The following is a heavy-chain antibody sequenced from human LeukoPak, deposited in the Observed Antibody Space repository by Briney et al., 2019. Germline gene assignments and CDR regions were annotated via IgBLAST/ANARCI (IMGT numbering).Heavy chain of an antibody. CDR3: ARAYYGSGSYCDY. CDR2: IYNSGTT. J-gene: IGHJ4*02. V-gene: IGHV4-31*03. D-gene: IGHD3-10*01. CDR1: GGSITRGGYY. Sequence: PSETLSLTCTVSGGSITRGGYYWTWIRQHPGEGLEGIGYIYNSGTTHYNPSLKRRVTISADTSKNQFSLKLTSVTAADTAVYYCARAYYGSGSYCDYWGQGTLVTVSA.